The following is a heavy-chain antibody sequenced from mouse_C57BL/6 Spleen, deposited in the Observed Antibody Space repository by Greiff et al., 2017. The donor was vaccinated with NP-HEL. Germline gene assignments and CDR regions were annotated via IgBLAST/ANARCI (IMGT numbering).Heavy chain of an antibody. D-gene: IGHD1-1*01. CDR3: ARGPITTVVAQYYYAMDY. V-gene: IGHV1-53*01. CDR1: GYTFTSYW. Sequence: QVQLQQPGTELVKPGASVKLSCKASGYTFTSYWMHWVKQRPGQGLEWIGNINPSNGGTNYNEKFKSKATLTVDKSSSTAYMQLSSLTSEDSAVYYCARGPITTVVAQYYYAMDYWGQGTSVTVSS. J-gene: IGHJ4*01. CDR2: INPSNGGT.